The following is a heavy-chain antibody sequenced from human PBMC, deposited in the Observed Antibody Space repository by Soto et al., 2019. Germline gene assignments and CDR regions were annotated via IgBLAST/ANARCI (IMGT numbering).Heavy chain of an antibody. CDR1: GASVSSNIAA. V-gene: IGHV6-1*01. J-gene: IGHJ3*02. Sequence: PSQPLSLTGAISGASVSSNIAAWNCIRQSPSRGLEWLGRTYYRSKWYNDYAVSVKSRITINPDTSKNQFSLQLNSVTPEDTAVYYCATTGGLMESHDAFDIWGQGTMVTVPS. CDR3: ATTGGLMESHDAFDI. CDR2: TYYRSKWYN. D-gene: IGHD1-1*01.